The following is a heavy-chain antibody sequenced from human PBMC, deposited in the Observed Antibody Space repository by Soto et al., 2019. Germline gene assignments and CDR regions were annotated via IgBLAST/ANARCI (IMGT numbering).Heavy chain of an antibody. CDR1: GYTFTSYG. Sequence: ASVKASCKASGYTFTSYGISWVRQAHEQGLEWMGWISAYNGNTNYAQKLQGRVTMTTDTSTSTAYMELRSLRSDDTAVYYCARALYRITMIVVVPLDYWGQGTLVTVSS. D-gene: IGHD3-22*01. CDR3: ARALYRITMIVVVPLDY. J-gene: IGHJ4*02. CDR2: ISAYNGNT. V-gene: IGHV1-18*01.